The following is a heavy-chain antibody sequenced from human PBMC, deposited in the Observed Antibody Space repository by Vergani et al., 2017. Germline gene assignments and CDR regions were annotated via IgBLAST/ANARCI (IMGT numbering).Heavy chain of an antibody. D-gene: IGHD4-11*01. CDR3: ARWILGERWKILSTVTNCHAFDI. V-gene: IGHV1-3*04. J-gene: IGHJ3*02. CDR2: INTGNGNT. CDR1: GYTFTSYA. Sequence: QVQLVQSGAEVKKPGASVKVSCKASGYTFTSYAMHWVRQAPGQRLEWMGWINTGNGNTKYSQKFQGRVTTTRDTSASTAYMELRSLISEDTAVYYCARWILGERWKILSTVTNCHAFDIWGQGTMVTVSS.